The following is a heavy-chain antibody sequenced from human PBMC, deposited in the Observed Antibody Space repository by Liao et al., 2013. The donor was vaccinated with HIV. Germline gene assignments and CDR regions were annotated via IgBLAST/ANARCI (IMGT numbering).Heavy chain of an antibody. CDR3: ARSAYRKFDY. CDR2: IYTSGST. Sequence: QLQLQESGPGLVKPSETLSLTCTVSGGSISSSSYYWGWIRQPPGKGLEWIGSIYTSGSTNYNPSLKSRVTMSVDTSKNQFSLKLSSVTAADTAVYYCARSAYRKFDYWGQGTLVTVSS. J-gene: IGHJ4*02. V-gene: IGHV4-39*07. CDR1: GGSISSSSYY. D-gene: IGHD1-14*01.